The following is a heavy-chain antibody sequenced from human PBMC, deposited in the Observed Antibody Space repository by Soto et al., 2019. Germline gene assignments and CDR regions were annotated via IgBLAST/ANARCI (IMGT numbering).Heavy chain of an antibody. J-gene: IGHJ6*02. CDR2: IYSSGST. V-gene: IGHV4-61*01. D-gene: IGHD2-2*02. CDR1: GGSVSSDTHY. Sequence: LSLTCTVSGGSVSSDTHYWSWIRQPPGTRLEWIGFIYSSGSTNYNPSLKSRVTMSVDTSKNQFSLKLRSVIVADTAVYHCARFVRSCSGTTCYTRADVWGQGTTVTVSS. CDR3: ARFVRSCSGTTCYTRADV.